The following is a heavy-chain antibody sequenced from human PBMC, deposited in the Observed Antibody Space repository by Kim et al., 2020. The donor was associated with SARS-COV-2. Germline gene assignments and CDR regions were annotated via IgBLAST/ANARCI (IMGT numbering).Heavy chain of an antibody. J-gene: IGHJ4*02. D-gene: IGHD1-26*01. Sequence: YNDYAVSVKSRITINPDTSKNQFSLQLNSVTPEDTAVYYCARDQMGATTGWGQGTLVTVSS. CDR3: ARDQMGATTG. V-gene: IGHV6-1*01. CDR2: YN.